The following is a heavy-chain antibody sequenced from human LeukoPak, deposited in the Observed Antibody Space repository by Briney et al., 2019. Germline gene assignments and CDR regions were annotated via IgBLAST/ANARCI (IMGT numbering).Heavy chain of an antibody. D-gene: IGHD6-19*01. Sequence: SGTLSLTCAVSGGSISSSNWWGWVRRPPGKGLEWIEVIYHSGSTNYKPSRKSRVTISVDKSKNQFSLKLSSVTAADPAVYYCAREWEGLAGAGGGRYFDYWGQGTLVTVSS. CDR2: IYHSGST. J-gene: IGHJ4*02. CDR3: AREWEGLAGAGGGRYFDY. V-gene: IGHV4-4*02. CDR1: GGSISSSNW.